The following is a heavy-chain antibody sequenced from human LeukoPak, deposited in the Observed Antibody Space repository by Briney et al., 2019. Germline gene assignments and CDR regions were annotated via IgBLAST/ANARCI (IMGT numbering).Heavy chain of an antibody. CDR2: IYYSGST. Sequence: SETLSLTCTVPGGSMSSYYWSWIRQPPGKGLEWIGYIYYSGSTSYNPSLKSRVTISVDTSKNQFSLKLSSVTAADTAVYYCARLDNGWYFDLWGRGTLVTVSS. CDR1: GGSMSSYY. D-gene: IGHD2-2*03. V-gene: IGHV4-59*01. CDR3: ARLDNGWYFDL. J-gene: IGHJ2*01.